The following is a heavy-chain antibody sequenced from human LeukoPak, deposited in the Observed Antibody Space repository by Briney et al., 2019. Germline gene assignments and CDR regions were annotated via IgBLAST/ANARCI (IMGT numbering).Heavy chain of an antibody. CDR1: GGSFSGYY. CDR3: ASAFSGSYRIDY. J-gene: IGHJ4*02. CDR2: INHSGST. V-gene: IGHV4-34*01. D-gene: IGHD3-16*02. Sequence: SETLSLTCDVYGGSFSGYYWSWIRQPPGKGLEWIGEINHSGSTNYNPSLKSRVTISVDTSKNQFSLKLSSVTAADTAVYYCASAFSGSYRIDYWGQGTLVTVSS.